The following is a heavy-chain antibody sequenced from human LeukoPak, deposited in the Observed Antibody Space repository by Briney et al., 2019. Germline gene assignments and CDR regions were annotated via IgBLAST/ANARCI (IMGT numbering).Heavy chain of an antibody. V-gene: IGHV4-34*01. J-gene: IGHJ4*02. D-gene: IGHD5-24*01. CDR1: GGSFNYYY. CDR3: ARGQRRGDGYDPGLFGDY. Sequence: PSETLSLTCAVYGGSFNYYYWSWIRQPLQPPGKGLEWIGEINHSGSTNYNPSLKSRVTISVDTSKNQFSLKLSSVTAADTAVYYCARGQRRGDGYDPGLFGDYWGQGTLVTVSS. CDR2: INHSGST.